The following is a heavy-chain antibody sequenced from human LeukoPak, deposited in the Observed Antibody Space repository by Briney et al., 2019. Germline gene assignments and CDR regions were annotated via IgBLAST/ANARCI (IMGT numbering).Heavy chain of an antibody. CDR1: GFSFTSAA. D-gene: IGHD2-2*01. CDR2: ISSSGANT. Sequence: GGSLRLSCAASGFSFTSAAMTWVRQAPGKGLEWVPLISSSGANTYYADSVKGRFTISRDNSKSTLYLQMNSLRGEDTAIYYCAKDMQGSYWGQGTLVTVSS. V-gene: IGHV3-23*01. J-gene: IGHJ4*02. CDR3: AKDMQGSY.